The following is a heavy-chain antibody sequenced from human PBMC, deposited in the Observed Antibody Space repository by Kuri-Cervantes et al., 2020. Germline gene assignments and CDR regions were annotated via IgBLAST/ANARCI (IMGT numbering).Heavy chain of an antibody. V-gene: IGHV1-8*01. CDR3: TRDAWEVLGVDAFDI. Sequence: ASVKVSCKVSGYTLTELSMHWVRQAPGKGLEWMGWMNPKSGNTAYAQKFQGRLTMTRSTSISTAYMELSSLRFEDTAVYYCTRDAWEVLGVDAFDIWGQGTMVTVSS. CDR1: GYTLTELS. D-gene: IGHD1-26*01. CDR2: MNPKSGNT. J-gene: IGHJ3*02.